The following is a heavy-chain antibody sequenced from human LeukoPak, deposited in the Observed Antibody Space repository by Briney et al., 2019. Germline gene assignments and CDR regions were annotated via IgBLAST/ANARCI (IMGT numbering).Heavy chain of an antibody. D-gene: IGHD3-10*01. J-gene: IGHJ5*02. CDR1: GYSISSGYY. Sequence: PSETLSLTCTVSGYSISSGYYWGWIRQPPGKGLEWIGYIYYSGSTNYNPSLKSRVTISVDTSKNQFSLKLNSVTAADTAVYYCARNRYYYGSGNYGVPNWFDPCGQGTLVTVSS. V-gene: IGHV4-38-2*02. CDR2: IYYSGST. CDR3: ARNRYYYGSGNYGVPNWFDP.